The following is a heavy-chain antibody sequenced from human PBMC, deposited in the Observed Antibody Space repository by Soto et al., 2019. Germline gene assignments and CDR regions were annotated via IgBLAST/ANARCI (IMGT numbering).Heavy chain of an antibody. V-gene: IGHV3-48*01. J-gene: IGHJ4*02. CDR3: AREVAVAGRVSDYFDY. D-gene: IGHD6-19*01. CDR1: GFTFSSYS. Sequence: GGSLRLSCAASGFTFSSYSMNWVRQAPGKGLEWVSYISSSSSTIYYADSVKGRFTISRDNAKNSLYLQMNSLRAEDTAVYYCAREVAVAGRVSDYFDYWGQGTLVNVSS. CDR2: ISSSSSTI.